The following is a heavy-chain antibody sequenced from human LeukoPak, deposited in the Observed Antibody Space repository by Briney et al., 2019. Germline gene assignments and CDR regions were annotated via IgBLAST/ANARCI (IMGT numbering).Heavy chain of an antibody. CDR1: GFTFTGYY. D-gene: IGHD2-21*02. Sequence: GASVKVSCKASGFTFTGYYIHWVRQAPGQGLEWMGYINPHSGGTNSPQKFQGRVTMTTDTPISAAYMELSSLISDDTAMYYCVREGNELLSKNFDYWGQGTLVTVSS. V-gene: IGHV1-2*02. CDR3: VREGNELLSKNFDY. CDR2: INPHSGGT. J-gene: IGHJ4*02.